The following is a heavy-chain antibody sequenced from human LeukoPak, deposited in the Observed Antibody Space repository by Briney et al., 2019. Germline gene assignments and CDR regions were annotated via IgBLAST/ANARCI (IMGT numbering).Heavy chain of an antibody. CDR2: INPNSGGT. CDR1: GYSFTGYY. J-gene: IGHJ4*02. D-gene: IGHD2-15*01. CDR3: ARLPGCSGGICYLDY. V-gene: IGHV1-2*02. Sequence: PGESLKISCKGSGYSFTGYYMHWVRQAPGQGLEWMGWINPNSGGTNYAQKFQGRVTLTRDTSISTAQMELSSLRSDDTAVYYCARLPGCSGGICYLDYWGQGTLVTVSS.